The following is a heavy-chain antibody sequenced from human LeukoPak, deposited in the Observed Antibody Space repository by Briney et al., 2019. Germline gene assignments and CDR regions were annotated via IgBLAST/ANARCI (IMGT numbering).Heavy chain of an antibody. CDR2: IYTSGST. CDR3: ARQRDIVVVPAAISGGWFDP. Sequence: PSETLSLTCTVSGGSISSYYWSWIRQPPGKGLEWIGYIYTSGSTNYNPSLKSRVTISVDTSKNQFSLKLSSVTAADTAVYYCARQRDIVVVPAAISGGWFDPWGQGTLVTVSS. V-gene: IGHV4-4*09. CDR1: GGSISSYY. D-gene: IGHD2-2*02. J-gene: IGHJ5*02.